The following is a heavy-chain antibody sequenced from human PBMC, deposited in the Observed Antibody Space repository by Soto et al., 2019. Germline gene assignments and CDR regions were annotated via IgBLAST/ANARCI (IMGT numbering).Heavy chain of an antibody. V-gene: IGHV1-18*01. J-gene: IGHJ4*02. Sequence: GASVKVSCKASGYTFTSYGISWVRQAPGQGLEWMGWISAYNGNTNYAQKLQGRVTMTTDTSTSTAYMELRSLRSDDTAVYYCARDQGRYDYVWGSYRYTFDYWSQGTLVTVSS. CDR3: ARDQGRYDYVWGSYRYTFDY. CDR2: ISAYNGNT. D-gene: IGHD3-16*02. CDR1: GYTFTSYG.